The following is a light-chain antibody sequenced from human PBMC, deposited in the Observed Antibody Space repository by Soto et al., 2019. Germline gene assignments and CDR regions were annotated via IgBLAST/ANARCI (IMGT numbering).Light chain of an antibody. CDR3: QQSYSTPHIT. CDR1: QTISSY. Sequence: DIQMTQSPSSLSASVGDRVTITCRASQTISSYLNWYQQKPGNAPKLLIYAASSLQSGVPSRFSGSGSGTDFTLTISSLQPEDFATYYCQQSYSTPHITFGQGTRLEIK. V-gene: IGKV1-39*01. J-gene: IGKJ5*01. CDR2: AAS.